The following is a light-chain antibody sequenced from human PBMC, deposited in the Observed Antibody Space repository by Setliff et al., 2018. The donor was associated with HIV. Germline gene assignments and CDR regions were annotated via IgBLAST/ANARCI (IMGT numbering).Light chain of an antibody. CDR1: SSDVGGYNY. CDR2: EVS. V-gene: IGLV2-8*01. Sequence: QSALTQPASVPGSPGQSVTISCIGTSSDVGGYNYVSWYQQHPGKAPKLMIYEVSKRPSGVPDRFSGSKSGNTASLTVSGLQAEDEADYYCSSYAGSNNVFGTGTKVTVL. CDR3: SSYAGSNNV. J-gene: IGLJ1*01.